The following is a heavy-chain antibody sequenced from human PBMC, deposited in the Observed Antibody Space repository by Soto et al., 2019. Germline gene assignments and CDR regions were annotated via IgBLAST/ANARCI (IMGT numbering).Heavy chain of an antibody. CDR2: ISYDGSNK. V-gene: IGHV3-30-3*01. J-gene: IGHJ6*02. D-gene: IGHD2-15*01. CDR3: ARMASFYCSGGSCYPTYGMDV. CDR1: GFTFSSYA. Sequence: QVQLVESGGGVVQPGRSLRLSCAASGFTFSSYAMHWVRQAPGKGLEWVAVISYDGSNKYYADSVKGRFTISRDNSKNTLYLQMNILSAEDTAVYYCARMASFYCSGGSCYPTYGMDVWGQVTTVTVSS.